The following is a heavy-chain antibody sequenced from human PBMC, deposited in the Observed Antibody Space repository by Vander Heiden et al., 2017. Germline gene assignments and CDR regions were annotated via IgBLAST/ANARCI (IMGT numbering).Heavy chain of an antibody. D-gene: IGHD5-12*01. CDR1: GFTFSDYY. J-gene: IGHJ4*02. Sequence: QVQLVESGGGLVKPGGSLRLSCAASGFTFSDYYMSWIRQAPGKGLEWVSYISSSGSTIYYADAVKGRFTISRDNAKNSLYLQMKSMRAEDTAVYYFARERATISASDYWGQGTLVTVSS. V-gene: IGHV3-11*01. CDR2: ISSSGSTI. CDR3: ARERATISASDY.